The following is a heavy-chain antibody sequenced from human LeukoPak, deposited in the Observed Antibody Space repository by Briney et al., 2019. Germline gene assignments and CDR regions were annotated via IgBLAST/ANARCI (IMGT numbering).Heavy chain of an antibody. V-gene: IGHV4-4*07. CDR2: IYGTGST. CDR1: GASISNHY. D-gene: IGHD3-9*01. Sequence: SETLSLTCTVSGASISNHYWSWIRQPAGKGLEWIGRIYGTGSTIYNPSLRSRVTISVDTSKNQFSLKLSSVTAADTAVYYCAGGSVDILTGYKEGWFDPWGQGTLVTVSS. CDR3: AGGSVDILTGYKEGWFDP. J-gene: IGHJ5*02.